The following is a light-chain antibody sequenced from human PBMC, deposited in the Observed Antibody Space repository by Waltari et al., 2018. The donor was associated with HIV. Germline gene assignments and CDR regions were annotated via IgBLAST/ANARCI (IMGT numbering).Light chain of an antibody. CDR2: ENN. V-gene: IGLV6-57*04. CDR3: QSYFASNDVI. CDR1: SRRIARHY. Sequence: NFMLTQPHSVSESPGKTVTISCTRRSRRIARHYVQWYQQRPGGAPTTVIYENNQRPSGVPDRFSGSIDSSSNSASLTISGLKTDDEADYYCQSYFASNDVIFGGGTTLTVL. J-gene: IGLJ2*01.